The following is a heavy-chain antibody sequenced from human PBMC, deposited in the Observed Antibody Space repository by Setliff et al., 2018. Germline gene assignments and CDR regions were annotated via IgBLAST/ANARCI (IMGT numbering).Heavy chain of an antibody. J-gene: IGHJ6*03. V-gene: IGHV3-15*01. D-gene: IGHD4-17*01. CDR1: GFTFSNAW. CDR3: TTSISEDYDYGENEGVYYYYYYMDV. Sequence: GGSLRLSCAASGFTFSNAWMSWVRQAPGKGLEWVGRIKSKTDGGTTDYAAPVKGRFTISRDDSKSTLYLQMNSLKTEDTAVYYCTTSISEDYDYGENEGVYYYYYYMDVWGKGTTVTVSS. CDR2: IKSKTDGGTT.